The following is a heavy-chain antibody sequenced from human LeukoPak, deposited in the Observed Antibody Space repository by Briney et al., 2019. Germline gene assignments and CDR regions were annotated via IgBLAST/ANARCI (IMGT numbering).Heavy chain of an antibody. CDR2: ISPYDGDT. CDR3: ARDYCTRGGDCYKEDLFDP. V-gene: IGHV1-18*01. D-gene: IGHD2-21*02. Sequence: ASVKVSCKASGYTFAIYGISWVRQAPGQGLEWMARISPYDGDTNYAQNFEGRVTMTTETSTSTAYMELRSLRSDDTAIYYCARDYCTRGGDCYKEDLFDPWGQGTLVTVSS. J-gene: IGHJ5*02. CDR1: GYTFAIYG.